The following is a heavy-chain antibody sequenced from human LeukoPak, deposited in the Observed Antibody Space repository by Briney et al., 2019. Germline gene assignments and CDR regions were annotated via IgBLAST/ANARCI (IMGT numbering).Heavy chain of an antibody. D-gene: IGHD1-14*01. CDR1: GFRFTSYD. CDR2: TSIDQGIK. CDR3: ARDLRTGAPDYFDS. Sequence: PGGSLGLSCAASGFRFTSYDIHWVRQAPGKGLEWVAVTSIDQGIKFYTDSVKGRFTISRDNSKNTLYLEMNSLRVDDTAVYFCARDLRTGAPDYFDSWGQGTLVTVSS. V-gene: IGHV3-30*04. J-gene: IGHJ4*02.